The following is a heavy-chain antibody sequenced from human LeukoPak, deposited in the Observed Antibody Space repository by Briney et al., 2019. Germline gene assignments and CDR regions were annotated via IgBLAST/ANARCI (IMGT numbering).Heavy chain of an antibody. J-gene: IGHJ4*02. CDR1: GGSLTGYY. V-gene: IGHV4-34*01. Sequence: SETLSLTCGVYGGSLTGYYWSWLRQPPGKGLEWIGEISHSGSTNYSPSLTSRVTISVDTSKNLFSLKLTSVTAAETGLFHCARHRNPTNWNERPVDYWGQGTLVTVSS. CDR2: ISHSGST. CDR3: ARHRNPTNWNERPVDY. D-gene: IGHD1-20*01.